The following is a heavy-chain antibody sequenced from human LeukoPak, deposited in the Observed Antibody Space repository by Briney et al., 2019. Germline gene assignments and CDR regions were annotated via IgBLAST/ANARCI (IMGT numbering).Heavy chain of an antibody. Sequence: SETLSLTCAVYGGSFRGYSWRWIRQPPGKGPEWIGEINHSGSTNYNPSLKSRVTISVDTSKNQFSLKLSSVTVEDTAVYYSARGHITIFGVVVDYMDVWGKGTTVTVSS. CDR2: INHSGST. J-gene: IGHJ6*03. D-gene: IGHD3-3*01. V-gene: IGHV4-34*01. CDR1: GGSFRGYS. CDR3: ARGHITIFGVVVDYMDV.